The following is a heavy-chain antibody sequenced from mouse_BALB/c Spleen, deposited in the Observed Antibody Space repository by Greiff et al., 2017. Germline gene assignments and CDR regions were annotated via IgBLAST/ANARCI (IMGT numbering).Heavy chain of an antibody. J-gene: IGHJ4*01. Sequence: QVQLKQSGPELVKPGASVKISCKASGYAFSSSWMNWVKQRPGQGLERIGRIYPGDGDTNYNGKFKGKATLTADKSSSTAYMQLSSLTSVDSAVYFCARGYDAGYAMDYWGQGTSVTVSS. CDR3: ARGYDAGYAMDY. CDR1: GYAFSSSW. D-gene: IGHD2-14*01. V-gene: IGHV1-82*01. CDR2: IYPGDGDT.